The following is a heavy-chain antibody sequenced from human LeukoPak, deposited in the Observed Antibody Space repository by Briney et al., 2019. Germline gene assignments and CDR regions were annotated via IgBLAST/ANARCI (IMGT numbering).Heavy chain of an antibody. CDR2: IKQDGSEK. D-gene: IGHD2-15*01. CDR3: AAIAGGDAFDI. CDR1: GFTFSSYW. J-gene: IGHJ3*02. Sequence: PGGSLRLSCAASGFTFSSYWMSWVRQAPGKGLEWVANIKQDGSEKYYVDSVKGRFTISRDNAKNSLYLQMNSLRAEDTAVYYCAAIAGGDAFDIWGQGTMVTVSS. V-gene: IGHV3-7*01.